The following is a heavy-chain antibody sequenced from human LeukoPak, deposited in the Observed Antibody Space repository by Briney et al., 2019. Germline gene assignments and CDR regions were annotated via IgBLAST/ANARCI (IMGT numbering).Heavy chain of an antibody. Sequence: GGSLRLSCAASGFTFSSYAMTWVRQAPGKGLEWVAAIRPSASHRYYADFVGGRFTISRDNSKNTLDLQMSSLRAEDTAVYYCVKDRFGSFDPWGQGTLVTVSS. CDR1: GFTFSSYA. CDR2: IRPSASHR. V-gene: IGHV3-23*01. J-gene: IGHJ5*02. D-gene: IGHD5-18*01. CDR3: VKDRFGSFDP.